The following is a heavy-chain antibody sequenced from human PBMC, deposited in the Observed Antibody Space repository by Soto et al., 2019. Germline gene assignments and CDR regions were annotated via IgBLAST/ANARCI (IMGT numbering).Heavy chain of an antibody. D-gene: IGHD3-22*01. Sequence: QVQLQESGPGLVKPSQTLSLTCTVSGGSIRSGDSYWSWIRQPPGKGLEWIGYIYYSGSTYYNPSLKSRVTTSLDTSKNQFSLNLSSVTAADTAVYYCARTLYSDRSGTDFWGQGTLVTVSS. CDR2: IYYSGST. J-gene: IGHJ4*02. CDR3: ARTLYSDRSGTDF. CDR1: GGSIRSGDSY. V-gene: IGHV4-30-4*01.